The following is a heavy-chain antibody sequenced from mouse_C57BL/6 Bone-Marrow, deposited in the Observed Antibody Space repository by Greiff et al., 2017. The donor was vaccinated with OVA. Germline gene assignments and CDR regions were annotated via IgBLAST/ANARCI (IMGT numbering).Heavy chain of an antibody. J-gene: IGHJ1*03. CDR2: IDPEDGET. V-gene: IGHV14-2*01. D-gene: IGHD2-3*01. CDR1: GFNIKDYY. CDR3: ASGWVGDFDG. Sequence: SGAELVKPGASVKLSCTASGFNIKDYYMPWVKQRTEQGLEWIGRIDPEDGETKYAPKFPGKATLTADTSSNTAYLQLSSLTSEDTAVYYCASGWVGDFDGWGTGTTVTVSS.